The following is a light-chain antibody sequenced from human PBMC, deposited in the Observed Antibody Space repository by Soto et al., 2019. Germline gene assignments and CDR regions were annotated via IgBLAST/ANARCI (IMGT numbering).Light chain of an antibody. CDR2: LTS. J-gene: IGKJ1*01. CDR3: HQRQSWPRT. Sequence: EIVLTQSQGTLASFPCDRVTVFFRASQAVTTRLAWYQHKPGQAPTLLISLTSNRAAGIPARFSGSGSETDFTLTISDVEPEDFAVYYCHQRQSWPRTFGQGTKVDIK. V-gene: IGKV3-11*01. CDR1: QAVTTR.